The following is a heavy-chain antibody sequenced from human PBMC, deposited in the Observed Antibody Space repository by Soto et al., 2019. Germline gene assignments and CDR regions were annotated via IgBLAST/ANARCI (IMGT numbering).Heavy chain of an antibody. Sequence: PGGSLRLSCEATGFTFGRHWMTWVRRAPGKGLEWVANIKEDGSEKIYADSVKGRFTISRDNAQNSLFLQMNNLRVDDTAVYYSSKDDPNAYYYYWGRGTLVPVSA. V-gene: IGHV3-7*01. D-gene: IGHD3-16*01. CDR1: GFTFGRHW. CDR2: IKEDGSEK. J-gene: IGHJ4*02. CDR3: SKDDPNAYYYY.